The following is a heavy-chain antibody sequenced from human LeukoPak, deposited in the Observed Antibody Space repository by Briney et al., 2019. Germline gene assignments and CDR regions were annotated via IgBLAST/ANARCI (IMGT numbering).Heavy chain of an antibody. Sequence: ASVKVSCKASRYTFTGYYMHWVRQAPGQGLEWMGWINPNSGGTNYAQKFQGRVTMTRDTSISTAYMELSRLRSDDTAVYYCARDGATVVSHNWFDPWGQGTLVTVSS. J-gene: IGHJ5*02. CDR3: ARDGATVVSHNWFDP. CDR1: RYTFTGYY. CDR2: INPNSGGT. D-gene: IGHD4-23*01. V-gene: IGHV1-2*02.